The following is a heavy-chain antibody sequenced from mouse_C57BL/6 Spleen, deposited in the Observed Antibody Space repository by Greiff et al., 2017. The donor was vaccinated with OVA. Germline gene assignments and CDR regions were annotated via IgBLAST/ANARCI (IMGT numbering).Heavy chain of an antibody. D-gene: IGHD3-2*02. Sequence: VKLVESGPGLVAPSQSLSITCTVSGFSFTSYGVHWVRQPPGKGLEWLVVIWSDGSTTYNSALKSRLSISKDNSKSQVFLKMNSLQTDDTAMYDCARYSSGLYYAMDYWGQGTSVTVSS. CDR3: ARYSSGLYYAMDY. CDR1: GFSFTSYG. J-gene: IGHJ4*01. CDR2: IWSDGST. V-gene: IGHV2-6*03.